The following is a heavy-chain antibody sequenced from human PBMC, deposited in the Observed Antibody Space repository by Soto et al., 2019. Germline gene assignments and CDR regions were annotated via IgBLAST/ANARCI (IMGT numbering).Heavy chain of an antibody. CDR2: ISNDGSNK. CDR1: GFTSSSYG. CDR3: AKDQGYTAYYFYGMDV. J-gene: IGHJ6*01. V-gene: IGHV3-30*18. D-gene: IGHD5-12*01. Sequence: QVQLVESGGGVVQPGRSLRLSCAASGFTSSSYGMHWVRQAPGKGLEWVAVISNDGSNKYYADSVKGRFTISRDNSKNTLYLQVNSLRAEDTAVYYCAKDQGYTAYYFYGMDVW.